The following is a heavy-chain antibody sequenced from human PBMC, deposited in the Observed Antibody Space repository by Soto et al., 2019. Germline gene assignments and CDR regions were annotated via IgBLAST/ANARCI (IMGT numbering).Heavy chain of an antibody. CDR1: GGSINSGGYY. V-gene: IGHV4-61*08. CDR2: IYYIGST. Sequence: PSETLSLTFTVSGGSINSGGYYWSWIRQPPGKGLEWIGYIYYIGSTYHNPSLKSRVTISVDTSKNQFSLKLSSVTAADTAVYYFARVGTSSIFGVVTRYHYYGMDVWGQGTTVTVSS. D-gene: IGHD3-3*01. J-gene: IGHJ6*02. CDR3: ARVGTSSIFGVVTRYHYYGMDV.